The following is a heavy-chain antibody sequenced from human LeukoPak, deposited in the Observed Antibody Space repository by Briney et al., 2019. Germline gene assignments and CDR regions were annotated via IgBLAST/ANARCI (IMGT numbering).Heavy chain of an antibody. D-gene: IGHD3-16*02. Sequence: ASVKVSCKASGYTFTSYYMHWVRQAPGQGLEWMGIINPSGGSTSYAQKFQGRVTMTRGTSTSTVYMELSSLRSEDTAVYYCARGKITFGGVIALAEYFQHWGQGTLVTVSS. CDR2: INPSGGST. CDR1: GYTFTSYY. CDR3: ARGKITFGGVIALAEYFQH. J-gene: IGHJ1*01. V-gene: IGHV1-46*01.